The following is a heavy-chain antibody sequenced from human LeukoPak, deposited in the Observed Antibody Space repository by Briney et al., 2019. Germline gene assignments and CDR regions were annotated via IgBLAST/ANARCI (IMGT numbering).Heavy chain of an antibody. J-gene: IGHJ4*02. D-gene: IGHD6-13*01. Sequence: SQTLSLTCAISGDSVSSNSGVWTWIRQSPSRGFEWLGRTFYRSKWYNHYAVSVKSRITINPDTSKNQFSLQLNSVTPEDTAVYYCAREAAAGWVDYWGQGTLVAVSS. CDR3: AREAAAGWVDY. CDR2: TFYRSKWYN. V-gene: IGHV6-1*01. CDR1: GDSVSSNSGV.